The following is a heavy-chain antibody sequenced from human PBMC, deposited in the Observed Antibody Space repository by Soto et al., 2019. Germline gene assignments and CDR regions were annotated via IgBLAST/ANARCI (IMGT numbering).Heavy chain of an antibody. CDR1: GYSFTSYG. Sequence: QVQLVQSGPEVKKPGASVKVSCKASGYSFTSYGVSWVRQAPGQGLEWMGWISANSGNTDYAQKFRGRVTMTTETSTSPAYMDLRSLRSDDTAVYYCVRDPQRNDYWGQGTVVTVSS. CDR3: VRDPQRNDY. J-gene: IGHJ4*02. CDR2: ISANSGNT. V-gene: IGHV1-18*04. D-gene: IGHD6-25*01.